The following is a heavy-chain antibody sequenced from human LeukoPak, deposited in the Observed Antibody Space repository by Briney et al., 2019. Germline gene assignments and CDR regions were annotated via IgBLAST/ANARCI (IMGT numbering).Heavy chain of an antibody. V-gene: IGHV3-53*01. Sequence: GGSLRLSCAASGFTVSSKYLTWVRQAPGKGLEWVSLIYANGNTDYADSVKGRFTISRDISKNAMSLQMNGLRAEDTAVYYCVSYEQQLSDWYFDLWGRGTLVTVSS. CDR1: GFTVSSKY. J-gene: IGHJ2*01. CDR2: IYANGNT. D-gene: IGHD6-13*01. CDR3: VSYEQQLSDWYFDL.